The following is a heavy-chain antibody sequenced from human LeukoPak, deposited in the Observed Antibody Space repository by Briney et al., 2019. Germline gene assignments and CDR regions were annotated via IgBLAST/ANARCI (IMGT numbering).Heavy chain of an antibody. D-gene: IGHD3-10*01. Sequence: PXQTLSLTCTVSGGSISSGSYYWSWIRQPAGKXXXXXGRIYTSGSTNYNPSLKSRVTISVDTSKNQFSLKLSSVTAADTAVYYCARDPYPHRGDWFDPWGQGTLVTVSS. V-gene: IGHV4-61*02. J-gene: IGHJ5*02. CDR2: IYTSGST. CDR3: ARDPYPHRGDWFDP. CDR1: GGSISSGSYY.